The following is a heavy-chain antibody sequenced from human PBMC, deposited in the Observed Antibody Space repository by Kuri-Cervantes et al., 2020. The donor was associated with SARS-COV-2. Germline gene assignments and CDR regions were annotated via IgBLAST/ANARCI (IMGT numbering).Heavy chain of an antibody. J-gene: IGHJ4*02. Sequence: ESLKISCTVSGYSISSGYYWGRIRQPPGKGLEWIGYIYYSGSTNYNPSLKSRVTISVDTSKNQFSLKLSSVTAADTAVYYCARTASTVTTNPYRYYFDYWGQGTLVTVSS. CDR3: ARTASTVTTNPYRYYFDY. D-gene: IGHD4-11*01. CDR1: GYSISSGYY. V-gene: IGHV4-61*05. CDR2: IYYSGST.